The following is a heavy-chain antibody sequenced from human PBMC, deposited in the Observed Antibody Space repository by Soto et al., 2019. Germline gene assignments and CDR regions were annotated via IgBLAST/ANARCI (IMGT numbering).Heavy chain of an antibody. Sequence: HPGGSLRLSCTASGFTFGDYAMSWVRQAPGKGLEWVGFIRSKAYGGTTEYAASVKGRFTISRDDSKSIAYLQMNSLKTEDTAVYYCTTRVGRVVVTAKRWFDPWGQGTLVTVSS. CDR1: GFTFGDYA. CDR3: TTRVGRVVVTAKRWFDP. J-gene: IGHJ5*02. V-gene: IGHV3-49*04. CDR2: IRSKAYGGTT. D-gene: IGHD2-21*02.